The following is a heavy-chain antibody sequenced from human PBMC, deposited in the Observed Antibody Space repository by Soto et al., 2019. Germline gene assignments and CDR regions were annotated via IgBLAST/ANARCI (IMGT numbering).Heavy chain of an antibody. CDR1: GGTFSSYT. CDR2: IIPILGIA. J-gene: IGHJ2*01. Sequence: QVQLVQSGAEVKKPGSSVKVSCKASGGTFSSYTISWVRQAPGQGLEWMGRIIPILGIANYAQKFQGRVTITADKSTSTAYMELSSLRSEDTAVYYCARDSSGWXSVXLWGRGTLVTVSS. D-gene: IGHD6-19*01. CDR3: ARDSSGWXSVXL. V-gene: IGHV1-69*08.